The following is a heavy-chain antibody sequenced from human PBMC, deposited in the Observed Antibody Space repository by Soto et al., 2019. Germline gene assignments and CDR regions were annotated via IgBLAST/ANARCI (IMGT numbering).Heavy chain of an antibody. CDR2: IIPILGIA. CDR3: ALPLHPYYDSSGYLN. Sequence: QVQLVQSGAEVKKPGSSVKVSCKASGGTFSSYTISWVRQAPGQGLEWMGRIIPILGIANYAQKFQGRVTITADKSTSTAYMELSSLRSEDTAVYYCALPLHPYYDSSGYLNWGQGTLVTVSS. V-gene: IGHV1-69*02. CDR1: GGTFSSYT. J-gene: IGHJ4*02. D-gene: IGHD3-22*01.